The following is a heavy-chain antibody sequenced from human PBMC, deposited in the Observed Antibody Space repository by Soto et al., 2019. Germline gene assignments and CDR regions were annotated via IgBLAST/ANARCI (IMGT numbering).Heavy chain of an antibody. D-gene: IGHD1-1*01. J-gene: IGHJ5*02. CDR1: GGSFSGDY. Sequence: QVQLQQWGAGLLKPSETLSLTCAVYGGSFSGDYWSWIRQPPGKGLERIGELNHRVSTNYNPNLKRRVTISVNTSKNQFPLKLSSVTAADTAMYYCLRTSRCAPWGQGTLVTVSS. CDR2: LNHRVST. CDR3: LRTSRCAP. V-gene: IGHV4-34*01.